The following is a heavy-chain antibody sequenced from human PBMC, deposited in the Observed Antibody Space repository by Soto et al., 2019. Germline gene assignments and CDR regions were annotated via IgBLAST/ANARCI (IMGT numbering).Heavy chain of an antibody. V-gene: IGHV3-15*01. CDR2: IKSKTDGGTT. CDR1: GFTFSNAW. CDR3: AKVGNRAAITGNWFDP. J-gene: IGHJ5*02. Sequence: EVQLVESGGGLVKPGGSLRLSCAASGFTFSNAWMSWVRQAPGKGLEWVGRIKSKTDGGTTDYAAPVKGRFTISRDDSKNTLYLQMNSLRAEDTAVYYCAKVGNRAAITGNWFDPWGQGTLVTVSS. D-gene: IGHD2-2*02.